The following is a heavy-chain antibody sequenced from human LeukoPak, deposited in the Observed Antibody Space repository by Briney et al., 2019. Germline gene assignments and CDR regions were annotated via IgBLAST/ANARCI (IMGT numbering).Heavy chain of an antibody. V-gene: IGHV3-33*01. Sequence: PGGSLRLSCAASGFTFSTYGMHWVRQAPGKGLEWVAVIWYDGSKKYYVDSVKGRFTISRDNAKNTLYLQMNSLRAEDTAVYYCARVGRSLYYGMDVWGQGTTVTVSS. CDR1: GFTFSTYG. J-gene: IGHJ6*02. CDR3: ARVGRSLYYGMDV. CDR2: IWYDGSKK.